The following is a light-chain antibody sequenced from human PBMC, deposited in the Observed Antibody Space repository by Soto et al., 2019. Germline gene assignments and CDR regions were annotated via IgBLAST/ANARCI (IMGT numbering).Light chain of an antibody. CDR2: DVS. CDR3: QQRSDWPWT. CDR1: ESVTTY. V-gene: IGKV3-11*01. J-gene: IGKJ1*01. Sequence: PGATGTLCCSASESVTTYLAWYQQKPGQAPSLLVYDVSNRATGIPARFSGGGSGTDFILIISNLETEDVAVYYCQQRSDWPWTFGQGTKVDIK.